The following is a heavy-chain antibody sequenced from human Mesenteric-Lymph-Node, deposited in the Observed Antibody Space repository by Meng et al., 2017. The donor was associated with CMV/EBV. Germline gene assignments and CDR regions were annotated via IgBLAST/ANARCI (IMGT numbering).Heavy chain of an antibody. CDR1: GYTFTGCY. CDR2: INPNSGGT. Sequence: ASVKVSCKASGYTFTGCYMHWVRQAPGQGLEWMGWINPNSGGTNYAQKFQGRVTMTRDTSISTAYMELSRLRSDDTAVYYCARGVAITIFGVVIPDYFDYWGQGTLVTVSS. CDR3: ARGVAITIFGVVIPDYFDY. D-gene: IGHD3-3*01. J-gene: IGHJ4*02. V-gene: IGHV1-2*02.